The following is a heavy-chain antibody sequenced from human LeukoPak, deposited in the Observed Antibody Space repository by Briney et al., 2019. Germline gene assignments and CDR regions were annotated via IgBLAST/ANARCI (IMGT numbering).Heavy chain of an antibody. Sequence: SETLSLTCTVSGGSISTFYWNWIRQPAGKGLEWIGRIFTSGSTNYNPSLKSRVTMSVDTSTNRFSLKLSSVTAADTAVYYCARVPTVTFFDYWGQGTLVTVSS. CDR3: ARVPTVTFFDY. CDR2: IFTSGST. J-gene: IGHJ4*02. D-gene: IGHD4-17*01. CDR1: GGSISTFY. V-gene: IGHV4-4*07.